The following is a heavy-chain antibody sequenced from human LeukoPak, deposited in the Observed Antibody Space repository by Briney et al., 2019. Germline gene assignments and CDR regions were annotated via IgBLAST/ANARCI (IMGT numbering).Heavy chain of an antibody. J-gene: IGHJ4*02. CDR3: ARLSGNYQNYFDF. CDR1: GFTFRSYW. V-gene: IGHV3-74*01. Sequence: PGGSLRLSCAASGFTFRSYWMHWVRQAPGKGLVWISRINTDVSNTDYADSVKGRFTVSRDDAKNTLYLQMSSLRVEDTAVYYCARLSGNYQNYFDFWSQGTLVTVSS. CDR2: INTDVSNT. D-gene: IGHD1-26*01.